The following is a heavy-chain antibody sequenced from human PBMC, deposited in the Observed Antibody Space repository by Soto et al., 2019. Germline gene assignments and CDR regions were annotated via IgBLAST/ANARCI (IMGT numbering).Heavy chain of an antibody. D-gene: IGHD2-8*01. CDR3: ARGNAGYFDY. Sequence: VASVKVSCKASGYSFTNYAMHWVRQAPGQRLEWMGWISAGNDDTRYSQKFQGRVTITRDTSASTAYMEVSSLTSEDTAVYYCARGNAGYFDYWGQGALVTVSS. J-gene: IGHJ4*01. CDR1: GYSFTNYA. CDR2: ISAGNDDT. V-gene: IGHV1-3*01.